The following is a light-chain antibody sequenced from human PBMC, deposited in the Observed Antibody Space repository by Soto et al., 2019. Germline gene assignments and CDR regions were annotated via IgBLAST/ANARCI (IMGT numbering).Light chain of an antibody. V-gene: IGKV1-39*01. CDR2: AAS. CDR1: QGVSTF. Sequence: DIQVTQSPSSLSASVGDRVTITCRTSQGVSTFLNWYRQKPGEAPKLLIYAASTLHSGSPSRFSGSGSETDFTLTINSLQPEDFATYYCQQTYISPGTFGRGPRWRS. CDR3: QQTYISPGT. J-gene: IGKJ2*01.